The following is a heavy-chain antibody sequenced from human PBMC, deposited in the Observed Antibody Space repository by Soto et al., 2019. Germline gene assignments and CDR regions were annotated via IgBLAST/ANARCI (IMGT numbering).Heavy chain of an antibody. D-gene: IGHD2-8*01. J-gene: IGHJ6*02. Sequence: GGSLRLSCAASGFTFSTYGMNWVRQAPGKGLEWVAIIWYDGSIKYYADSMKGRFTISRDNSKNTMYLQMNSLRAEDTAVYYCARVDCTFNNCRPYAYYLIDVWGPGTTVT. CDR1: GFTFSTYG. CDR2: IWYDGSIK. CDR3: ARVDCTFNNCRPYAYYLIDV. V-gene: IGHV3-33*01.